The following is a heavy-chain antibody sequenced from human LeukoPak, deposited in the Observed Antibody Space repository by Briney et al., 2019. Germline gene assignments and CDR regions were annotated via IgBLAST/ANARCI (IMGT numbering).Heavy chain of an antibody. CDR3: AKDANPYCGGDCYPYYFDY. CDR2: ISGSGGST. J-gene: IGHJ4*02. Sequence: GGSLRLSCAASGFTFSSYAVSWVRQAPGKGLEWVSAISGSGGSTYYADSVKGRFTISRDNSKNTLYLQMNSLRAEDTAVYYCAKDANPYCGGDCYPYYFDYWGQGTLVTVSS. V-gene: IGHV3-23*01. CDR1: GFTFSSYA. D-gene: IGHD2-21*02.